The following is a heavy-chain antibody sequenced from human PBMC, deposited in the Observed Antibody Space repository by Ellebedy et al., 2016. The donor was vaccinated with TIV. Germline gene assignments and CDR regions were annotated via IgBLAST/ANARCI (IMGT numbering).Heavy chain of an antibody. CDR1: GFTFHIYW. CDR2: INSDGSSI. CDR3: AATKPHLAAAGWFDP. J-gene: IGHJ5*02. Sequence: GESPKISCAPSGFTFHIYWMHWVRQAPGKGLVWVSRINSDGSSITYADSVKGRFTISRDNAKNTLYLQMNSLRAEDTAVYYCAATKPHLAAAGWFDPWGQGTLVTVSS. D-gene: IGHD6-13*01. V-gene: IGHV3-74*01.